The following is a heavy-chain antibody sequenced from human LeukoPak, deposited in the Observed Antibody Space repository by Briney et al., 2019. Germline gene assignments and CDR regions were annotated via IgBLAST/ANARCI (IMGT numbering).Heavy chain of an antibody. CDR2: IVVGSGNT. D-gene: IGHD3-22*01. J-gene: IGHJ4*02. CDR1: GFTFTSSA. CDR3: AAVFYGSSGLIPEYYFDY. V-gene: IGHV1-58*02. Sequence: ASVKVSCKASGFTFTSSAMQWVRQARGQRLEWIGWIVVGSGNTNYAQKFQERVTITRDMSTSTAYMELSSLRSEDTAVYYCAAVFYGSSGLIPEYYFDYWGQGTLVTVSS.